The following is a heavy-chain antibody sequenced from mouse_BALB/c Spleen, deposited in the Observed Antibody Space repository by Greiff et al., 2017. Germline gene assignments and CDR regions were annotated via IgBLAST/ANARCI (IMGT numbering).Heavy chain of an antibody. D-gene: IGHD3-3*01. CDR2: INPSTGYT. J-gene: IGHJ4*01. V-gene: IGHV1-7*01. Sequence: QVQLQQSGAELAKPGASVKMSCKASGYTFTSYWMHWVKQRPGQGLEWIGYINPSTGYTEYNQKFKDKATLTADKSSSTAYMQLSSLTSEDSAVYYCARSKGIYYGWDYWGQGTSVTVSS. CDR3: ARSKGIYYGWDY. CDR1: GYTFTSYW.